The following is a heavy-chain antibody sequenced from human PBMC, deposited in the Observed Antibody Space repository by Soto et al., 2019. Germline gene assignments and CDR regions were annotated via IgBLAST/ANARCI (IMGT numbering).Heavy chain of an antibody. CDR1: GNTVPNYA. Sequence: GASVKVSCKASGNTVPNYAIHWVRQAPGQRLEWMGRINGLISKTSYSEHFQGRVTITGDTSTGTAYMELNSLRSEDTAVYYCARDSPIGSTFSGYDAIDYWGQGTLVTVSS. CDR2: INGLISKT. J-gene: IGHJ4*02. CDR3: ARDSPIGSTFSGYDAIDY. V-gene: IGHV1-3*01. D-gene: IGHD5-12*01.